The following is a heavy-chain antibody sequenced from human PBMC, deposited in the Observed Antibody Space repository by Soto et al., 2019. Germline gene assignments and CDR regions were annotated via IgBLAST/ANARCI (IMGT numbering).Heavy chain of an antibody. D-gene: IGHD1-26*01. CDR1: GYTFTSYY. Sequence: ASVKVSCKASGYTFTSYYMHWVRQAPGQGLEWMGIINPRGGSTSYAQKFQGRVTMTRDTSTSTVYMELSSLRSEDTAVYYCARDGGSELSYYYYYYGMDVWGQGTTVTVS. J-gene: IGHJ6*02. V-gene: IGHV1-46*01. CDR2: INPRGGST. CDR3: ARDGGSELSYYYYYYGMDV.